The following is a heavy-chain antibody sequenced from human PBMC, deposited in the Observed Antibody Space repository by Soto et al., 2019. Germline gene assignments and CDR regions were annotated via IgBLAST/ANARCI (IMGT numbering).Heavy chain of an antibody. CDR3: ARRVESSPALLKYYFDY. J-gene: IGHJ4*02. D-gene: IGHD1-26*01. V-gene: IGHV4-39*01. Sequence: SETLSLTCTVSGGSISSSSYYWGWISQPPGKGLEWIGSIYYSGSTYYNPSLKSRVTISVDTSKNQFSLKLSSVTAADTAVYYYARRVESSPALLKYYFDYWGQGTLVTVSS. CDR1: GGSISSSSYY. CDR2: IYYSGST.